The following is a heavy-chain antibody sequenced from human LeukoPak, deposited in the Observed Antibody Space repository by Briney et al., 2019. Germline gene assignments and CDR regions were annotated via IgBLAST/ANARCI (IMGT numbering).Heavy chain of an antibody. CDR1: GGSIGSHY. D-gene: IGHD6-13*01. V-gene: IGHV4-59*11. CDR2: IFYSGSI. CDR3: ARDKQPGDY. Sequence: PSETLSLTCTVSGGSIGSHYWSWIRQPPGKGLEWIGNIFYSGSINYNPSLKSRVTISVDTSKNQFSLKLSSVTAADTAVYYCARDKQPGDYWGQGTLVTVSS. J-gene: IGHJ4*02.